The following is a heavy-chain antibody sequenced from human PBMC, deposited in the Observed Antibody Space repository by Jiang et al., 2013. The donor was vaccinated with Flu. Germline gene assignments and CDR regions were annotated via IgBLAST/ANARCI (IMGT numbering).Heavy chain of an antibody. V-gene: IGHV4-59*01. J-gene: IGHJ4*02. Sequence: GLVKPSETLSLTCTVSGGSISSYYWSWIRQPPGKGLEWIGYIYYSGSTNYNPSLKSRVTISVDTSKNQFSLKLSSVTAADTAVYYCARGIWGGYSGYDLDYWGQGTLVTVSS. D-gene: IGHD5-12*01. CDR2: IYYSGST. CDR1: GGSISSYY. CDR3: ARGIWGGYSGYDLDY.